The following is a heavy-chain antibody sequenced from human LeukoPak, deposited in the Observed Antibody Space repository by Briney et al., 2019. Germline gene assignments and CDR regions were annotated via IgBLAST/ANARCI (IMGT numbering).Heavy chain of an antibody. CDR3: AKPFGPYYYDSSGYYIYYAFDI. Sequence: GGSLRLSCAASGFTFSSYAMSWVRQAPGKGLEWVSAISGSGGSTYYADSVKGRFTISRDNSKNTLYLQMNSLRAEDTAVYYCAKPFGPYYYDSSGYYIYYAFDIWGKGTMVTVSS. CDR1: GFTFSSYA. CDR2: ISGSGGST. J-gene: IGHJ3*02. D-gene: IGHD3-22*01. V-gene: IGHV3-23*01.